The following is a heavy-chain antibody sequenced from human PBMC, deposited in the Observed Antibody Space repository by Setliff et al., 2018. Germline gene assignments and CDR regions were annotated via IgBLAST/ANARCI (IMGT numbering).Heavy chain of an antibody. V-gene: IGHV1-69*05. Sequence: RASVKVSCKASGGTFSNYGVSWVRQAPGQGLEWMGGTIPLFGTTDYAQKFHGRVTIITDESTSTAYMELSRLTSDDTAVYYCAREGVDTRSSTDYRYYMDVWGQGTTVTVSS. J-gene: IGHJ6*03. CDR3: AREGVDTRSSTDYRYYMDV. CDR2: TIPLFGTT. CDR1: GGTFSNYG. D-gene: IGHD2-15*01.